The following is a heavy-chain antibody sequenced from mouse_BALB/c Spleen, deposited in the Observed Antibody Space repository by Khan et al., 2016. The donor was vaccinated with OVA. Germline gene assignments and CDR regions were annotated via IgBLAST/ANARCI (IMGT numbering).Heavy chain of an antibody. CDR2: ISTYYGDV. CDR1: GYTFTDFT. Sequence: VQLQESGAELVRPGVSVKISCKGSGYTFTDFTMHWVKQSPTKSLEWIGVISTYYGDVTYNQKFKDKATMTVDKSSSTAYMELARLTSEDSAIXYCARGGGGDRFAYWGQGTLVTVSA. CDR3: ARGGGGDRFAY. J-gene: IGHJ3*01. V-gene: IGHV1S137*01.